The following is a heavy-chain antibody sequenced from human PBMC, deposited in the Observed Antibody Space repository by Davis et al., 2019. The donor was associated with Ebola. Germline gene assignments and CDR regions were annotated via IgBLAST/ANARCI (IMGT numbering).Heavy chain of an antibody. Sequence: MPGGSLRLSCGVFGGSFSGYYWSWIRQSPGRGLEWVGEIHHSDITTYAPSLKNQVTISAYTSKSQFSLKLNSVTAADTAVYYCARSGGGRGPDYGEFWGQGTLVTVSS. V-gene: IGHV4-34*01. D-gene: IGHD1-14*01. CDR3: ARSGGGRGPDYGEF. J-gene: IGHJ4*02. CDR2: IHHSDIT. CDR1: GGSFSGYY.